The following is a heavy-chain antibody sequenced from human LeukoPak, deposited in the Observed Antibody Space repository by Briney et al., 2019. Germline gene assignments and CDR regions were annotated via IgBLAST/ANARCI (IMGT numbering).Heavy chain of an antibody. CDR2: ISGSGGST. CDR1: GFTFSSYA. CDR3: AKDRGVAATGGYYYYYGMDV. V-gene: IGHV3-23*01. J-gene: IGHJ6*02. D-gene: IGHD2-15*01. Sequence: GGSLRLSCAASGFTFSSYAMSWVRQAPGKGLEWVSAISGSGGSTYYADSVKGRFTISRDNSKNTLYLQMNSLRAEDTAVYYCAKDRGVAATGGYYYYYGMDVWGQGTTVTVSS.